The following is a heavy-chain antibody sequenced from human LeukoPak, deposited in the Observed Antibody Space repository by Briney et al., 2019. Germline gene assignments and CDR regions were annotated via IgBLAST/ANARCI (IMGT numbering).Heavy chain of an antibody. CDR3: AKADCSASSCQTQDY. CDR2: ISGNGGST. CDR1: RFTFSNYA. V-gene: IGHV3-23*01. Sequence: PGGSLRLSCAASRFTFSNYAMSWVRQAPGKGLEWVSTISGNGGSTYYSDSVKGRFTISRDNSKNTLFLQMNSLRAEDTAVYYCAKADCSASSCQTQDYWGQGTLVTVSS. J-gene: IGHJ4*02. D-gene: IGHD2-2*01.